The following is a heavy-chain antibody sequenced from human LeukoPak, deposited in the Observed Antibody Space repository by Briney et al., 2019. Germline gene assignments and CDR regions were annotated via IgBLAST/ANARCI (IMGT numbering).Heavy chain of an antibody. CDR3: ARSGSYHYYFDY. D-gene: IGHD1-26*01. CDR2: IIPIFGTA. V-gene: IGHV1-69*13. J-gene: IGHJ4*02. CDR1: GGTFSSYA. Sequence: SVKVSCKASGGTFSSYAISWVRQAPGQGLEWMGGIIPIFGTANYAQKFQGRVTITADESTSTAYMELSSLRSEDTAVYYCARSGSYHYYFDYWGQGTLVTVSS.